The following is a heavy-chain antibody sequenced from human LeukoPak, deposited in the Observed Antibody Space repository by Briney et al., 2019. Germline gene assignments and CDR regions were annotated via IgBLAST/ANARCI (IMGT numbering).Heavy chain of an antibody. CDR2: IGTSGANT. CDR1: GFTFNNYG. V-gene: IGHV3-23*01. CDR3: AKKSGDHFHFDF. D-gene: IGHD2-21*01. Sequence: GGSLRLSCAASGFTFNNYGMGWVRQTPGKGLEWVATIGTSGANTYHADSVKGRFTISRDNSKSTLYLQMNSLRAEDTAVYHCAKKSGDHFHFDFWGQGTLVTVSS. J-gene: IGHJ4*02.